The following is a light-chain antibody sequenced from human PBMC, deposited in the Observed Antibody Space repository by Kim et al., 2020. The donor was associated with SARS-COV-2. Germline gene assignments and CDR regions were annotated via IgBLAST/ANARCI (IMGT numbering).Light chain of an antibody. Sequence: PGDRATLSGRASQNIDTYLAWYQQRPGQAPRRLVYDAANRATGVPDRCSGSGSGTDFTLTISSLEPEDFSIYYCQQRNSWPPAVTFGGGTKVDIK. V-gene: IGKV3-11*01. CDR3: QQRNSWPPAVT. CDR2: DAA. J-gene: IGKJ4*01. CDR1: QNIDTY.